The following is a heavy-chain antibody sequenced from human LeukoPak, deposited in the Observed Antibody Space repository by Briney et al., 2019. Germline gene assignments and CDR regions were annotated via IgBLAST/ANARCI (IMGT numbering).Heavy chain of an antibody. CDR3: AREVSMVRGDSNAFDI. Sequence: SETLSLTCTGSGGSISSYYWSWIRQPPGKGLEWIGYIYYSGSTNYNPSLKSRVTISVDTSKNQFSLKLSSVTAADTAVYYCAREVSMVRGDSNAFDIWGQGTMVTVSS. J-gene: IGHJ3*02. V-gene: IGHV4-59*01. CDR2: IYYSGST. D-gene: IGHD3-10*01. CDR1: GGSISSYY.